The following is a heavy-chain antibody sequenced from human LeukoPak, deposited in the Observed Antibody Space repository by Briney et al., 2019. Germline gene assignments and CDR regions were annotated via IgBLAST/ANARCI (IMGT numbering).Heavy chain of an antibody. CDR1: GFTFSSYG. D-gene: IGHD2-15*01. CDR3: AKLSSGWVVAASDY. CDR2: IRYA. Sequence: GGSLRLSCAASGFTFSSYGMHWVRQAPGKGLDWLAFIRYADSVKGRFTISRDNSKNTLYLQMNSLRAEDTAVYYCAKLSSGWVVAASDYWGQGTLVTVSS. J-gene: IGHJ4*02. V-gene: IGHV3-30*02.